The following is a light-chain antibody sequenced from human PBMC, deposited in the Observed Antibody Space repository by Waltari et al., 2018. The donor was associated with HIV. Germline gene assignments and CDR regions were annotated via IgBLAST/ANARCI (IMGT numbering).Light chain of an antibody. CDR2: DVS. Sequence: QSALTHPASVSGDPGQSVTITCTGTDIDIGNYNLVSWFQQHPVKAPKLLIYDVSKRSMGVSSLSSGSKSGYFSSLTISWLLTEDESSYYCLTYVGKTSTWQFGGGTYLTV. V-gene: IGLV2-23*02. J-gene: IGLJ3*02. CDR1: DIDIGNYNL. CDR3: LTYVGKTSTWQ.